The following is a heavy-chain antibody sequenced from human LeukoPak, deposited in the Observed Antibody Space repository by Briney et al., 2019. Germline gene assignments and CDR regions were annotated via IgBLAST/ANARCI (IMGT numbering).Heavy chain of an antibody. V-gene: IGHV4-34*01. CDR3: ARGARGYFDY. Sequence: SETLSLTCAVYGGSFSGYYWSWTRQPPGKGLEWIGEINHSGSTNYNPSLKSRVTISVDTSKNQFSLKLSSVTAADTAVYYCARGARGYFDYWGQGTLVTVSS. CDR1: GGSFSGYY. CDR2: INHSGST. J-gene: IGHJ4*02.